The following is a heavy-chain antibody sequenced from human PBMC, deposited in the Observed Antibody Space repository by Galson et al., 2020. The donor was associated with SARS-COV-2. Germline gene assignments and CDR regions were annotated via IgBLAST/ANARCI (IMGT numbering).Heavy chain of an antibody. CDR3: ARQIDDDGHIEGFDY. D-gene: IGHD1-1*01. J-gene: IGHJ4*02. V-gene: IGHV4-38-2*02. CDR1: GYSIRSTYY. Sequence: SETLSLTCTVSGYSIRSTYYWGWLRQPPGKGQEWIARNHHSRSTYYNPSLRNRVFISVDTSKNQFSLKLNSVTAADTAVYYCARQIDDDGHIEGFDYWGQGTQVTVSS. CDR2: NHHSRST.